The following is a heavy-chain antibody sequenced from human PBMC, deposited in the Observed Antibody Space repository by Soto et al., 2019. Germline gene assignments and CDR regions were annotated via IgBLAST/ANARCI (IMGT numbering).Heavy chain of an antibody. V-gene: IGHV3-9*01. CDR1: GFTFDDYA. Sequence: GGSLRLSCAASGFTFDDYAMHWVRQAPGKGLEWVSSISWNSGMIDYADSVKGRFTISRDNAKNSLYLQMNSLRVEDTALYYCAKDGGSVATIKFGWFDPWSQGTLVTVSS. J-gene: IGHJ5*02. CDR2: ISWNSGMI. D-gene: IGHD5-12*01. CDR3: AKDGGSVATIKFGWFDP.